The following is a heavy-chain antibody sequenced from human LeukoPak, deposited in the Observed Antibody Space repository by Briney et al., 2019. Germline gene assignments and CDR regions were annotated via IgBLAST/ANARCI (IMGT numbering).Heavy chain of an antibody. V-gene: IGHV4-30-2*01. D-gene: IGHD6-13*01. Sequence: SETLSLTCAVSGGSISSGGYSWSWIRQPPGKGLEWIGYIYHSGSTYYNPSLKSRVTMSVDTSKNQFSLKLSSVTAADTAVYYCARGGSRFDPWGQGTLVTVSS. CDR3: ARGGSRFDP. CDR1: GGSISSGGYS. J-gene: IGHJ5*02. CDR2: IYHSGST.